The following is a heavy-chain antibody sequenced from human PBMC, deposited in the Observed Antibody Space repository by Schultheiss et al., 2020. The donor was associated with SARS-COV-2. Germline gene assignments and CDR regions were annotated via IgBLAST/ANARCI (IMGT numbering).Heavy chain of an antibody. J-gene: IGHJ2*01. CDR1: GGTFSSYA. CDR3: ARTRWLHQINWYFDL. V-gene: IGHV1-69*11. CDR2: IIPNSGGT. D-gene: IGHD5-24*01. Sequence: SVKVSCKASGGTFSSYAISWVRQAPGQGLEWMGRIIPNSGGTNYAQKFQGRVTITADESTSTAYMELSSLRSEDTAVYYCARTRWLHQINWYFDLWGRGTLVTVSS.